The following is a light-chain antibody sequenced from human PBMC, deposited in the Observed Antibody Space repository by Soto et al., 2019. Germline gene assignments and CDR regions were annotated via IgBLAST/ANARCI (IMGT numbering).Light chain of an antibody. CDR3: SSFGGTIRV. CDR1: SSDVGGYDY. V-gene: IGLV2-14*01. CDR2: EVS. Sequence: QSVLTQPASVSGSPGQSITISCTGTSSDVGGYDYVSWYQQYPGKAPKLMIYEVSSRPSGVSNRFSGSKSGNTASLTISGLHAEDEADYYCSSFGGTIRVFGGGTKLTVL. J-gene: IGLJ2*01.